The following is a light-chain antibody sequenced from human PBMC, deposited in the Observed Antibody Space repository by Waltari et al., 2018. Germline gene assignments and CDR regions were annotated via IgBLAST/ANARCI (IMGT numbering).Light chain of an antibody. CDR2: EGS. CDR1: SSDVGSYNL. CDR3: CSYAGSSTFVV. Sequence: QSALTQPASVSGSPGQSITISCTGTSSDVGSYNLVSWYQQHPGKAPKLMIYEGSKRPSGVSNRFSGSIAGNTASLTISGLQAEDEADYYCCSYAGSSTFVVFGGGTKLTVL. V-gene: IGLV2-23*03. J-gene: IGLJ2*01.